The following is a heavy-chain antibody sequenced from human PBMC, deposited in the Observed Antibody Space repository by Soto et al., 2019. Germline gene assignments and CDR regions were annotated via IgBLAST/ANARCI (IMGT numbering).Heavy chain of an antibody. Sequence: SETLSLTCAVSGGSISSGGYSWSWIRQPPGKGLEWIGYIYHSGSTYYNPSLKSRVTISVDRSKNQFPLKLSSVTAADTAVYYCARAEDGPWVMDVWGQGTTVTVSS. D-gene: IGHD7-27*01. CDR2: IYHSGST. CDR1: GGSISSGGYS. J-gene: IGHJ6*02. CDR3: ARAEDGPWVMDV. V-gene: IGHV4-30-2*01.